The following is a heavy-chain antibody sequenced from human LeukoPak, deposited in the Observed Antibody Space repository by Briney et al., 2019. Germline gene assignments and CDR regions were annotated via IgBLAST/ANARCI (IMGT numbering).Heavy chain of an antibody. CDR1: GGSISSYY. CDR2: IYYSGST. D-gene: IGHD3-22*01. J-gene: IGHJ4*02. Sequence: PSETLSLTCTVSGGSISSYYWSWIRQPPGKGLEWIGYIYYSGSTNYHPSLKSRVTISVDTSKNQFSLKLSSVTAADTAVYYCARIFSGYYYALDYWGQGTLVTVSS. CDR3: ARIFSGYYYALDY. V-gene: IGHV4-59*01.